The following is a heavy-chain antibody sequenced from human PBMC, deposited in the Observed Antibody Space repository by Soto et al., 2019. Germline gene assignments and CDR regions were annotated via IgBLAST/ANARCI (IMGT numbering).Heavy chain of an antibody. J-gene: IGHJ4*02. Sequence: QVQVMQSGAQLTQPGASVKVSCETSGYPLPTYGLSWVRQAPGQGLEWMGWIVGDSGNTVYAQKFQGRVTMYRDTSTSTGYMELRRLTSDYSALYYCATVSGYGSGSRRFDFWGQGTLVSVSS. CDR3: ATVSGYGSGSRRFDF. CDR1: GYPLPTYG. D-gene: IGHD3-10*01. CDR2: IVGDSGNT. V-gene: IGHV1-18*01.